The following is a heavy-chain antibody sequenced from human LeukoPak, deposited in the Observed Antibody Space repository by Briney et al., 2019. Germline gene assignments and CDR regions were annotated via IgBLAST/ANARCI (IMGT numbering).Heavy chain of an antibody. D-gene: IGHD6-19*01. CDR1: GGSISSYY. J-gene: IGHJ3*02. CDR3: ARHMSVAYSSGWYELDAFDI. Sequence: SETLSLTCTVSGGSISSYYWRWIRQPPGKGLEWIGHIYYSGSTHYNPSLKSRVTISVDTSKNQFSLNLSSVTAANTAVYYCARHMSVAYSSGWYELDAFDIWALATMVTDSS. V-gene: IGHV4-59*08. CDR2: IYYSGST.